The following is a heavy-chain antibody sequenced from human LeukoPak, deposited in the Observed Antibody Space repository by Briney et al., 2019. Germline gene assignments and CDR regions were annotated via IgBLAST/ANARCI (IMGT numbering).Heavy chain of an antibody. J-gene: IGHJ1*01. CDR3: ARLEEQWPVYFQH. Sequence: PSETLSLTCTVSGGSISSSSYYWGWIRQPPGKGLEWIGSIYYSGSTYYNPSLKSRVTISVDTSKNQFSLKLSSVTAADTAVYYCARLEEQWPVYFQHWGQGTLVTVSS. CDR1: GGSISSSSYY. D-gene: IGHD6-19*01. CDR2: IYYSGST. V-gene: IGHV4-39*07.